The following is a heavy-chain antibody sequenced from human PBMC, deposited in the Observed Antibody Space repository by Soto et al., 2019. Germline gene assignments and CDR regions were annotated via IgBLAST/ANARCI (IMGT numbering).Heavy chain of an antibody. CDR1: GGSISSYY. Sequence: SETLSLTCTVSGGSISSYYWSWIRQPPGKGLEWIGYIYYSGSTNYNPSLKSRVTISVDTSKNQFSLKLSSVTAADTAVYYCARVRGRGSGSYYIPNNWFDPWGQGTLVTVSS. V-gene: IGHV4-59*01. J-gene: IGHJ5*02. CDR3: ARVRGRGSGSYYIPNNWFDP. D-gene: IGHD3-10*01. CDR2: IYYSGST.